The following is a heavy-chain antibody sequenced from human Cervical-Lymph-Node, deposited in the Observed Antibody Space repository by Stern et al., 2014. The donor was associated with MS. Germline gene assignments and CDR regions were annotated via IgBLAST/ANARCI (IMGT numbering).Heavy chain of an antibody. Sequence: VQLVQSGAEVKKPGESLKISCKGSGYSFTSYWIGWVRQMPGKGLEWMGIIFPRCSDTRFSPSFQGQATIPAANSITAASLQWRSLKASDTAMYYCARRGTFSYGDYWGQGTLVTVSS. CDR2: IFPRCSDT. D-gene: IGHD1-26*01. CDR3: ARRGTFSYGDY. V-gene: IGHV5-51*01. J-gene: IGHJ4*02. CDR1: GYSFTSYW.